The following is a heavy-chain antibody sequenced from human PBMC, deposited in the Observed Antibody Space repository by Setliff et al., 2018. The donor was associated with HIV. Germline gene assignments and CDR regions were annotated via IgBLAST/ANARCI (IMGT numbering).Heavy chain of an antibody. CDR3: ARKGSGSSFGFEY. Sequence: ASVKVSCKASGGTFKNLAISWVRQAPGQSLEWMGWITGGSGNTKYSEKFQGRVTLTRDTSASTAYMELSRLRSEDTAVYYCARKGSGSSFGFEYWGQGTLVTVSS. CDR2: ITGGSGNT. V-gene: IGHV1-3*01. CDR1: GGTFKNLA. D-gene: IGHD3-10*01. J-gene: IGHJ4*02.